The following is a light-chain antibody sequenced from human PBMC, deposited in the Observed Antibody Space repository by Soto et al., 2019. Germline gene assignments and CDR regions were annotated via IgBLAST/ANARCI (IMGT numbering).Light chain of an antibody. J-gene: IGKJ4*01. Sequence: DIQLTQSPSFLCASVGERLTITCRASQDISDYLAWYQQRPGKAPKLLIYAASTLQSGVPSRFSGSGSGTEFTLTISSLQPEDFATYSCQQLNSYPLTFGGGTKVDIK. CDR1: QDISDY. V-gene: IGKV1-9*01. CDR3: QQLNSYPLT. CDR2: AAS.